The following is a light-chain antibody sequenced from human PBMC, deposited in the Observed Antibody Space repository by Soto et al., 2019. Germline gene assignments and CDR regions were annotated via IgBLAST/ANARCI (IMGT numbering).Light chain of an antibody. CDR2: GAS. Sequence: EIVMTQSPGTLSLSPGERATLSCRASQSVNSNLAWYQQKPGQAPRLLIYGASTRVTGIPARFSGSGSGTEFTLTISSLQSEDFAIYYCQQYDNWPGFTFGPGTKVDIK. V-gene: IGKV3-15*01. J-gene: IGKJ3*01. CDR3: QQYDNWPGFT. CDR1: QSVNSN.